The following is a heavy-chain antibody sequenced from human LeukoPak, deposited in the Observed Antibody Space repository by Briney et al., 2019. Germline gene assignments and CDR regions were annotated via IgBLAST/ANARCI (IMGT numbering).Heavy chain of an antibody. Sequence: PGRSLRLSCAASGFTVSSNDMTWVRQTPGKGLEWVSIIYSGGNTYYADSVKGRFTISRDNSKNTLYLQMNSLTAEDTAVFYCARDRPGDGYFDYWGQGTLVTVSS. D-gene: IGHD3-10*01. V-gene: IGHV3-66*01. J-gene: IGHJ4*02. CDR2: IYSGGNT. CDR1: GFTVSSND. CDR3: ARDRPGDGYFDY.